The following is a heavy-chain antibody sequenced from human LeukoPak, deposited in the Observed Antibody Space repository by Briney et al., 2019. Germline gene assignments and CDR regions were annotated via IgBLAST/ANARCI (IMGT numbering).Heavy chain of an antibody. J-gene: IGHJ6*03. Sequence: GGSLRLSSAASGFTVSSNAMSWVRQAPGKGLEWVSAISGSGGSTYYADRVKGRLTIYRDNSKNTLYLQLNSLRAEDKAVYYCTKSYYMDVWGKGTTVTVSS. CDR1: GFTVSSNA. CDR3: TKSYYMDV. CDR2: ISGSGGST. V-gene: IGHV3-23*01.